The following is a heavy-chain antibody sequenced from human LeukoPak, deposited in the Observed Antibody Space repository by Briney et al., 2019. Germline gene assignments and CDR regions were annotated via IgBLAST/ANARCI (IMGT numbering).Heavy chain of an antibody. CDR3: ARVFPGIDAFDI. D-gene: IGHD3-10*01. CDR2: IYTSGST. CDR1: DGSISSYY. V-gene: IGHV4-4*07. J-gene: IGHJ3*02. Sequence: SETLSLTCTVSDGSISSYYWSWIRQPAGKGLEWIGRIYTSGSTNYNPSLKSRVTMSVDTSKNQFSLTLSSVTAADTAVYYCARVFPGIDAFDIWGQGTMVTVSS.